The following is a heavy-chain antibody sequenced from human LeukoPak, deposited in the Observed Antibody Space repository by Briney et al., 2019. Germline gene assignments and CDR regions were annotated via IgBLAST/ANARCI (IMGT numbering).Heavy chain of an antibody. D-gene: IGHD2-21*02. Sequence: SQTLSLTCAVSGGSINSGGYSWSWVRQPPGKGLEWSAYLSDSGTPYYNSSLKSRVTISVDTSKNQFSLKLSSLTAADTAVYYCARAAYCGGDCYLFDYWGQGTLVTVFS. V-gene: IGHV4-30-2*03. J-gene: IGHJ4*02. CDR1: GGSINSGGYS. CDR3: ARAAYCGGDCYLFDY. CDR2: LSDSGTP.